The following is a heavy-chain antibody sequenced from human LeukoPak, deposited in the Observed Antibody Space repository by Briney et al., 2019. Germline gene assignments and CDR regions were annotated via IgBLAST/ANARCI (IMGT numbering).Heavy chain of an antibody. CDR3: TTRWGIVGATPADY. Sequence: GGSLRLSCAASGFTFSGSAMHWVRQASGKGLEWVGRIRSKTNNYATAYAASVKGRFTISRDDSKNTAYLQMNSLKTEDTAVYYCTTRWGIVGATPADYWGQGTLVTVSS. D-gene: IGHD1-26*01. CDR2: IRSKTNNYAT. J-gene: IGHJ4*02. V-gene: IGHV3-73*01. CDR1: GFTFSGSA.